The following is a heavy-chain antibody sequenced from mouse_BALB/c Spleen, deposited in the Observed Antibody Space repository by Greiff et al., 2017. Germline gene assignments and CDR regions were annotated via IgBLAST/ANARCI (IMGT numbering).Heavy chain of an antibody. CDR3: AGGHYGSSAFAY. V-gene: IGHV5-17*02. CDR1: GFTFSSFG. J-gene: IGHJ3*01. D-gene: IGHD1-1*01. Sequence: DVMLVESGGGLVQPGGSRKLSCAASGFTFSSFGMHWVRQAPEKGLEWVAYISSGSSTIYYADTVKGRFTISRDNTKNTLFLQMTSLRSEDTAMYYYAGGHYGSSAFAYWGQGTLVTVSA. CDR2: ISSGSSTI.